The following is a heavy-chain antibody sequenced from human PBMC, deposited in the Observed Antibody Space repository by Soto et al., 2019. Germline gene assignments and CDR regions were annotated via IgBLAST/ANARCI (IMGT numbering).Heavy chain of an antibody. V-gene: IGHV4-31*03. J-gene: IGHJ4*02. CDR1: GGSISSGGYY. D-gene: IGHD5-12*01. CDR2: IYYSGST. Sequence: PSETLSLTCTVSGGSISSGGYYWSWIRQHPGKGLEWIGYIYYSGSTYYNPSLKSRVTISVDTSKNQFSLKLSSVTAADTAVYYCARKGIVATILYFDYWGQGTLVTVSS. CDR3: ARKGIVATILYFDY.